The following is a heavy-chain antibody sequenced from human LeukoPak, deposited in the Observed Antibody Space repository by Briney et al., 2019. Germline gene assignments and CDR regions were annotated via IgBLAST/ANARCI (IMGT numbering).Heavy chain of an antibody. CDR1: GGSISSGSYY. CDR2: IYYIGST. V-gene: IGHV4-61*01. J-gene: IGHJ6*03. Sequence: PSQTLSLTCTVSGGSISSGSYYWSWIRQPPGKGLEWIGYIYYIGSTNYNPSLKSRVTISIHTSKNQFSLELSSVTAADTAVYYCARDSPYSYYNYYMDVWGKGTTVTVSS. CDR3: ARDSPYSYYNYYMDV.